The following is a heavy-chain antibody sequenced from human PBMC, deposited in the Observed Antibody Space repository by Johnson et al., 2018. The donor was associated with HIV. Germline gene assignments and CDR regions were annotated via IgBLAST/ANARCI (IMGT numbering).Heavy chain of an antibody. CDR3: ASGYYYGSGILTGPVG. D-gene: IGHD3-10*01. Sequence: QVQLVESGGGVVQPGRSLRLSCAASGFTFSSYAMHWVRQAPGKGLEWVAVISYDGDNKYYADSVKGRFTISRDNSKNTLYLQMKNLRVEDTAVYYCASGYYYGSGILTGPVGWGQGTMVTVSS. V-gene: IGHV3-30*04. CDR1: GFTFSSYA. J-gene: IGHJ3*01. CDR2: ISYDGDNK.